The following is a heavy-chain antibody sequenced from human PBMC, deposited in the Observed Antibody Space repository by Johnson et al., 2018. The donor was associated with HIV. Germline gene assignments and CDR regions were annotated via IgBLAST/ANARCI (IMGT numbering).Heavy chain of an antibody. V-gene: IGHV3-30-3*01. CDR2: ISHDGSNK. CDR1: RFTFSNYA. D-gene: IGHD2-8*01. J-gene: IGHJ3*02. Sequence: QVQLVESGGGVVQPGRSLRLSCAASRFTFSNYALHWVRQAPGKGLEWVAVISHDGSNKYYADSVKGLFTISRDNSKNTLYLQMNSLRAEATAVYFCAKGKAWSALDAFDIWGQGTMVIVSS. CDR3: AKGKAWSALDAFDI.